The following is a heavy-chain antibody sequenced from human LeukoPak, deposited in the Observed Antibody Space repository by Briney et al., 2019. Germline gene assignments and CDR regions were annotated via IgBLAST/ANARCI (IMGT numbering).Heavy chain of an antibody. V-gene: IGHV1-69*13. Sequence: SVKVSCKASGGTFSSYAISWVRQAPGQGLEWMGGIIPIFGTANYAQKFQGRVTIAADESTSTAYMELSSLRSEDTAVYYCAVSSGWSLTFQHWGQGTLVTVSS. D-gene: IGHD6-19*01. CDR3: AVSSGWSLTFQH. J-gene: IGHJ1*01. CDR1: GGTFSSYA. CDR2: IIPIFGTA.